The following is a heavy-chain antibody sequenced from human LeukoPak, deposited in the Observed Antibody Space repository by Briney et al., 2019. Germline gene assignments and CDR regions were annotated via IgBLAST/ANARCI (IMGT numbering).Heavy chain of an antibody. CDR3: AKDFTRPGYSSSWYSKVTPIDY. CDR1: GFTFSSYG. J-gene: IGHJ4*02. D-gene: IGHD6-13*01. Sequence: GRSLRLSCAASGFTFSSYGMHWVRQAPGKGLEWVAFIRYDGSNKYYADSVKGRFTISRDNSKNTLYLQMNSLRAEDTAVYYCAKDFTRPGYSSSWYSKVTPIDYWGQGTLVTVSS. V-gene: IGHV3-30*02. CDR2: IRYDGSNK.